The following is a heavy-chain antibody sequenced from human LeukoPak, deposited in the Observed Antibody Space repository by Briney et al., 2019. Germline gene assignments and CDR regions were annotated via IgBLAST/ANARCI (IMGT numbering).Heavy chain of an antibody. Sequence: GESLQISCKGSGYSFTSYWIGWVRQMPGKGLEWMGIIYPGDSDTRYSPSFQGQVTISADKSISTAYLQWSSLKASDTAMYYCAGENTAMVSGGRFDYWGQGTLVTVSS. CDR2: IYPGDSDT. CDR3: AGENTAMVSGGRFDY. CDR1: GYSFTSYW. J-gene: IGHJ4*02. V-gene: IGHV5-51*01. D-gene: IGHD5-18*01.